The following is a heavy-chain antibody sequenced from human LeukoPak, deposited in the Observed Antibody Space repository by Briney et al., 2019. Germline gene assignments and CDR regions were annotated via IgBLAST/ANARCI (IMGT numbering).Heavy chain of an antibody. CDR3: SRGGFRDDNIYDS. J-gene: IGHJ5*01. CDR2: ISSSGSTI. Sequence: GGSLRLSCAASGFTFSDYYMSWIRQAPGKGLEWVSYISSSGSTIYYADSVKGRFTTSRDNDNNSLYLQMNSLRAEDTALYFCSRGGFRDDNIYDSWGQGTLVTVSS. V-gene: IGHV3-11*04. CDR1: GFTFSDYY. D-gene: IGHD5-24*01.